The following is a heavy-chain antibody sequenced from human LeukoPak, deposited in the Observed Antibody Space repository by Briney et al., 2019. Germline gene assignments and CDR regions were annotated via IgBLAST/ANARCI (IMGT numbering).Heavy chain of an antibody. CDR2: INPNSGGT. V-gene: IGHV1-2*02. CDR1: GYTFTGYY. CDR3: ALNLAAMAQNDY. Sequence: ASVKVPCKASGYTFTGYYMHWVRQAPGQGLEWMGWINPNSGGTNYAQKFQGRVTMTRDTSISTAYMELSRLRSDDTAVYYCALNLAAMAQNDYWGQGTLVTVSS. J-gene: IGHJ4*02. D-gene: IGHD5-18*01.